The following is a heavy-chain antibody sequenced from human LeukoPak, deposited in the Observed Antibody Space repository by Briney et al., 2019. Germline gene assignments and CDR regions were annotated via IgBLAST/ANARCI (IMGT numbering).Heavy chain of an antibody. D-gene: IGHD3-22*01. CDR1: GYSLTDYY. Sequence: ASVKVSCKASGYSLTDYYMHWVRQAPGQGLEWMGRISVHSGQTNYVQKFQDRVTLTTDTSTSTAYMELRSLGSGDTAVYYCAREGYYYHTSNGDDHWGQGTLVTVSS. CDR3: AREGYYYHTSNGDDH. V-gene: IGHV1-18*04. CDR2: ISVHSGQT. J-gene: IGHJ5*02.